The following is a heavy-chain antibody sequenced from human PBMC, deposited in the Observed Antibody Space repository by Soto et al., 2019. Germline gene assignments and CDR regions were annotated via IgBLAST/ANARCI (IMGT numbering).Heavy chain of an antibody. J-gene: IGHJ6*02. CDR3: ARGPGRPTLRLYAMDV. Sequence: QVQLVESGGGVVQPGRSLRLSCAASGFIFNRYGMNWVRQVPGKGLEWVADIWYDGSDKNYADSVKGRFTISRDNSKNTLSLQMNSLRAEDTAVYFCARGPGRPTLRLYAMDVWGQGTTVTVSS. CDR1: GFIFNRYG. CDR2: IWYDGSDK. V-gene: IGHV3-33*01.